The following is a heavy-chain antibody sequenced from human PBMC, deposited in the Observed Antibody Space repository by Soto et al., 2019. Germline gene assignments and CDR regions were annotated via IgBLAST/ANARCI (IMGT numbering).Heavy chain of an antibody. V-gene: IGHV1-69*01. J-gene: IGHJ6*02. Sequence: QGQLVQSGAEVKKPGSSVKVSCKASGGTFSSYAISWVRQAPGQGLEWMGGIIPIFGTANYAQKFQGRVTITADESSSTAYMELSSLRSEDTAVYYCARSHGGYCTNGVCSRPDYYYYGMDVWGQGPTVTVSS. CDR2: IIPIFGTA. D-gene: IGHD2-8*01. CDR3: ARSHGGYCTNGVCSRPDYYYYGMDV. CDR1: GGTFSSYA.